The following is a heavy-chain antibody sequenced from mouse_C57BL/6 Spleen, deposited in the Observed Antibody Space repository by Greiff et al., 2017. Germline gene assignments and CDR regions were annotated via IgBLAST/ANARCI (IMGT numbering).Heavy chain of an antibody. CDR3: VRGQYGEGYFDV. D-gene: IGHD1-1*01. V-gene: IGHV10-3*01. J-gene: IGHJ1*03. Sequence: GGGLVQPNGSLKLSCAASGFPFNTYAMHWVRLAPGKGLEWVARIRSKSRNYATYYAESVKDRFTISRDDSQSMLYLQMNNLKTEDTAMYYCVRGQYGEGYFDVWGTGTTVTVSS. CDR2: IRSKSRNYAT. CDR1: GFPFNTYA.